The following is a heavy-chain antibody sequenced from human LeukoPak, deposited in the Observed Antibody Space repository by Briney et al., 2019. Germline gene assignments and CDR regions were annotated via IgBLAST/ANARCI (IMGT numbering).Heavy chain of an antibody. J-gene: IGHJ3*02. D-gene: IGHD6-13*01. V-gene: IGHV3-73*01. CDR1: GFTFSGSA. Sequence: GGSLRLSCAASGFTFSGSAMHWVRQASGKGLEWVGRVRSKTTNYATSYAASVGGRFTISRDDSKSTAYLQMNSLKTEDTAVYYCTTYSTDRGYAFDIWGQGTMVTVSS. CDR2: VRSKTTNYAT. CDR3: TTYSTDRGYAFDI.